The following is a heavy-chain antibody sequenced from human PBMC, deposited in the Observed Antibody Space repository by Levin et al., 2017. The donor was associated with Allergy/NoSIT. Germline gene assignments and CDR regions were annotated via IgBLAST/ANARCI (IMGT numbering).Heavy chain of an antibody. D-gene: IGHD3-16*01. J-gene: IGHJ4*02. CDR2: ISGSGAGT. CDR1: GFTFSSYA. Sequence: PGESLKISCAASGFTFSSYAMSWVRQAPGKGLEWVSTISGSGAGTYYAESVKGRFTISRDNSENTLFLHMNSLRAEDTAGYYCAKGRTAEAARLGNSWGQGTLVTVSS. CDR3: AKGRTAEAARLGNS. V-gene: IGHV3-23*01.